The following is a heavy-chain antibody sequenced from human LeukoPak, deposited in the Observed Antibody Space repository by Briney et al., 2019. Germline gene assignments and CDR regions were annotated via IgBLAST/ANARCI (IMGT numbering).Heavy chain of an antibody. V-gene: IGHV1-2*04. CDR3: ARARIGPDDAFDI. J-gene: IGHJ3*02. Sequence: ASVEVSCKASGYTFTGYYMHWVRQAPGQGLEWMGWINPNSGGTNYAQKFQGWVTMTRDTSISTAYMELSGLRSDDTAVYYCARARIGPDDAFDIWGQGTMVTVSS. CDR1: GYTFTGYY. CDR2: INPNSGGT. D-gene: IGHD1-14*01.